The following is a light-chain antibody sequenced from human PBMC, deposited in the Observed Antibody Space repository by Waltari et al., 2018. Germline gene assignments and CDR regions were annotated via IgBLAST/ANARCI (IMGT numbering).Light chain of an antibody. CDR1: QGIRND. J-gene: IGKJ1*01. CDR3: LKDYNYPPT. V-gene: IGKV1-6*01. Sequence: AIQMTQSPSSLSASVGDRVTITCRASQGIRNDLGWYQQKPGKAPKLLIYAASSLQSGVPSMFSCSGSGTDFTLTISSLQPEDFATYYCLKDYNYPPTFGQGTKVEIK. CDR2: AAS.